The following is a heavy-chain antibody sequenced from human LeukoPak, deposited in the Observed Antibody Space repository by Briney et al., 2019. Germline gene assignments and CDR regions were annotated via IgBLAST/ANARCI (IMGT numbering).Heavy chain of an antibody. CDR3: ARDPYVSGSYGWLDP. D-gene: IGHD3-10*01. Sequence: ASVKVSCKASGYTFTGYYIHWVRQAPGQGLEWMGRINPNSGDTNYAQKLQGRVTMTRDTSISTAYMELSNLSSDDTAVYYCARDPYVSGSYGWLDPWGQGTLVTVSS. J-gene: IGHJ5*02. V-gene: IGHV1-2*06. CDR1: GYTFTGYY. CDR2: INPNSGDT.